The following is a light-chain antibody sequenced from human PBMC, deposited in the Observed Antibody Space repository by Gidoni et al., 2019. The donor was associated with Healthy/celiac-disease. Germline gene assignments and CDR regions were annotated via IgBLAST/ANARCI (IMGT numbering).Light chain of an antibody. CDR1: SSNIGSNT. CDR3: AAWDDSLNGYYV. CDR2: SNN. V-gene: IGLV1-44*01. J-gene: IGLJ1*01. Sequence: QSVLTQQPSASGTPGQRVTISCSGSSSNIGSNTVNWYQQLPGTAPKLLIYSNNQRPSGFPDRFSGSKSGTSASLAISGLQSEDEADYYCAAWDDSLNGYYVFGTGTKVTV.